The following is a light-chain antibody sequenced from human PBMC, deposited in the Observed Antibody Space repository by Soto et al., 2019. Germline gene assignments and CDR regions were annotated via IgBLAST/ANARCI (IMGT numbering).Light chain of an antibody. CDR1: SSDVGAYNY. V-gene: IGLV2-11*01. Sequence: QSALTQPRSVSGSPGQSVTISCTGTSSDVGAYNYVSWYQQHPGKAPKIIIYDVSKRPSGVPDRFSGAKSSNTASLTISGLQAEDESEYYCSSYAGSQTGVFGPGTKLTVL. CDR3: SSYAGSQTGV. CDR2: DVS. J-gene: IGLJ1*01.